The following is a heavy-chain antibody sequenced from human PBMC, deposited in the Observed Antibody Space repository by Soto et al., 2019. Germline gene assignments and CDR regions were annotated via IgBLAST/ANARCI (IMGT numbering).Heavy chain of an antibody. D-gene: IGHD6-19*01. CDR1: GFTFGDYA. Sequence: GGSLRLSCTASGFTFGDYAMSWFRQAPGKGLEWVGFIRSKAYGGTTEYAGSVKGRFTISRDDSKSIAYLQMNSLKTEDTAGYYCTSPGILQWLDPYYYYGMDVWGQGTTVTVSS. CDR3: TSPGILQWLDPYYYYGMDV. V-gene: IGHV3-49*03. J-gene: IGHJ6*02. CDR2: IRSKAYGGTT.